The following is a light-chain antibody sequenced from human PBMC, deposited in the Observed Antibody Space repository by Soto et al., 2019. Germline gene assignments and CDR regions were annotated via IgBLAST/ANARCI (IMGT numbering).Light chain of an antibody. CDR2: DAS. CDR3: QQYNSFDTWT. V-gene: IGKV1-13*02. J-gene: IGKJ1*01. CDR1: QGISSA. Sequence: AIQLTQSPSSLSASVGDRVTITCRASQGISSALAWYQQKPGKAPKLLIYDASSLESGVPSRFSGSGSGTDFTLTISSLQPEDFATYYCQQYNSFDTWTFGQGTKVDIK.